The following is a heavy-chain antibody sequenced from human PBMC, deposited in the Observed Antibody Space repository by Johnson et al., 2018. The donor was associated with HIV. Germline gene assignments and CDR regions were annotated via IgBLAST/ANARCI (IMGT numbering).Heavy chain of an antibody. CDR1: GLTVSGNY. CDR2: IYSDGGT. J-gene: IGHJ3*02. CDR3: ARQHLDDRSGQGGGLDI. Sequence: EVQLVESGGGLVQPGGSLRLSCAASGLTVSGNYMNWVRQAPGKGLEWVSVIYSDGGTYYADSVQGRFTLSRDNSQNTLYLQMNSLRAEDTALYYCARQHLDDRSGQGGGLDIWGQGTMVSVSS. D-gene: IGHD3-22*01. V-gene: IGHV3-66*04.